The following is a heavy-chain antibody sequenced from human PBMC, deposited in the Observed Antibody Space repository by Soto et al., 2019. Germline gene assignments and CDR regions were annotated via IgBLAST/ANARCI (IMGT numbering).Heavy chain of an antibody. D-gene: IGHD2-2*02. CDR3: ARAKGYRSSTSCYTFDY. CDR2: ISAYNGNT. CDR1: GYTFTSYG. J-gene: IGHJ4*02. V-gene: IGHV1-18*04. Sequence: ASVKVSCKASGYTFTSYGISWVRQAPGQGLEWMGWISAYNGNTNYAQKLQGRVTMTTDTSTSTAYMELRSLRSDDTAVYYCARAKGYRSSTSCYTFDYWGQGTLVTVSS.